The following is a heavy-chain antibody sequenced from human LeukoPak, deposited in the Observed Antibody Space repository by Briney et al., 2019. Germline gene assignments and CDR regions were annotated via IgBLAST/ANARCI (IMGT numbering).Heavy chain of an antibody. V-gene: IGHV1-69*04. CDR1: GGTFSSYA. Sequence: SVKVSCKASGGTFSSYAISWVRQAPGQGLEWMGRIIPILGIANYAQKFQGRVTITADKSTSTAYMELSSLRSEDTAVNYCARDKLAAAGNAAGKELHYWGQGTLVTVSS. D-gene: IGHD6-13*01. J-gene: IGHJ4*02. CDR2: IIPILGIA. CDR3: ARDKLAAAGNAAGKELHY.